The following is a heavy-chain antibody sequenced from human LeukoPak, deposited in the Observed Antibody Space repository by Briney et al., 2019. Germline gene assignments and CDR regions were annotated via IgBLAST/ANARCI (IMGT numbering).Heavy chain of an antibody. J-gene: IGHJ5*02. D-gene: IGHD2-15*01. CDR2: ISAYNGNT. Sequence: ASVKVSCKASGYTFTSYGISWVRQAPGEGLEWMGWISAYNGNTNYAQKLQGRVTMTTDTSTSTAYMELRSLRSDDTAVYYRARYCSGGSCYPDDWFDPWGQGTLVIVSS. CDR3: ARYCSGGSCYPDDWFDP. V-gene: IGHV1-18*04. CDR1: GYTFTSYG.